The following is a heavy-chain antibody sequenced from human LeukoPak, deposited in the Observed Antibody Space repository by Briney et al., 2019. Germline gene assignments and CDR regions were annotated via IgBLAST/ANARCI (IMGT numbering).Heavy chain of an antibody. CDR3: ARDHRQWLYYYGMDV. Sequence: SETLSLTCTVSGGSISSYYWSWIRQPAGKGLEWIGRIYTSGSTNYNPSLKSRVTMSVDTSKNQFSLKLSSVTAADTAVYYCARDHRQWLYYYGMDVWGQGTTVTVSS. V-gene: IGHV4-4*07. CDR2: IYTSGST. J-gene: IGHJ6*02. CDR1: GGSISSYY. D-gene: IGHD6-19*01.